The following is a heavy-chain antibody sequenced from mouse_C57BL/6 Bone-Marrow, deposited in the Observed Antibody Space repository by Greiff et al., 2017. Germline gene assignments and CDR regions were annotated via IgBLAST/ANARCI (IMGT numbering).Heavy chain of an antibody. D-gene: IGHD1-1*01. Sequence: EVKLVESGPELVKPGASVKISCKASGYSFTDYNMNWVKQSNGKSLEWIGLINPNYGTTSYNQKFKGKATLTVDQTSSTAYMQLNSLTSEDSAVDYWARGDYYGTPWFAYWGQGTLVTVSA. CDR1: GYSFTDYN. CDR2: INPNYGTT. V-gene: IGHV1-39*01. J-gene: IGHJ3*01. CDR3: ARGDYYGTPWFAY.